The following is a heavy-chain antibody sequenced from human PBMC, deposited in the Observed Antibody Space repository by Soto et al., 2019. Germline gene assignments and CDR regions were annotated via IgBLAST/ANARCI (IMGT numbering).Heavy chain of an antibody. V-gene: IGHV4-4*07. CDR2: IYTSGSI. CDR1: GFTFDDDG. D-gene: IGHD5-12*01. CDR3: ATSGGGYDYEMNY. Sequence: VQLVESGGGLVQPGRSLRLSCAASGFTFDDDGMHWVRQAPGKGLEWIGRIYTSGSINYNPSLESRVTMSVDTSKNQVSLKLYSVTAADTAVYYCATSGGGYDYEMNYWGQGTLVTVSS. J-gene: IGHJ4*02.